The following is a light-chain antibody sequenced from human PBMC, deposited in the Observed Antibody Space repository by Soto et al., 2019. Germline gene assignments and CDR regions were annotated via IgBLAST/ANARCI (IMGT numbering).Light chain of an antibody. CDR3: QQYGSSPWT. Sequence: EIVLTQSPGTLSLSPGEIATLSCMASQSVSSSYLAWYQQKPGQAPRLLIYGASSRATGIPDRFSGSGSGTDFTLTISRLEPEDFAVYYCQQYGSSPWTFGQGTKVDI. V-gene: IGKV3-20*01. CDR1: QSVSSSY. CDR2: GAS. J-gene: IGKJ1*01.